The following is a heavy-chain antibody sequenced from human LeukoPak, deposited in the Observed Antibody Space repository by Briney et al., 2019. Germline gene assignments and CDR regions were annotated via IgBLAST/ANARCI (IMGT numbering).Heavy chain of an antibody. V-gene: IGHV5-51*01. CDR2: IYPGDSDT. Sequence: GESLKISCKGSGYSFTSYWIGWVRQMPGKGLEWMGIIYPGDSDTRYSPSFQGQVTISADKSISTAYLQWSSLKASDTAMYYCARHDSPMIPPVPPDSWFDPWGQGTLVTVSS. CDR3: ARHDSPMIPPVPPDSWFDP. J-gene: IGHJ5*02. CDR1: GYSFTSYW. D-gene: IGHD3-22*01.